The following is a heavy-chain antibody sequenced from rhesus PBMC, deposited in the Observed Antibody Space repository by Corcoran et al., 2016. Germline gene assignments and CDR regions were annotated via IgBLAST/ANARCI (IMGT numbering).Heavy chain of an antibody. V-gene: IGHV4-169*01. CDR1: GGSISRTD. J-gene: IGHJ4*01. Sequence: QLQLQESGPGLVKPSETLSVTCAVSGGSISRTDWSWIRPAPGKGLEWIGYFYGSGSRNKYNPSLKSRVTLSVDTSKYQLSLKLSSVTAADTAVYYCAKSLRNYYFDYWGQGVLVTVSS. CDR3: AKSLRNYYFDY. D-gene: IGHD1-1*01. CDR2: FYGSGSRN.